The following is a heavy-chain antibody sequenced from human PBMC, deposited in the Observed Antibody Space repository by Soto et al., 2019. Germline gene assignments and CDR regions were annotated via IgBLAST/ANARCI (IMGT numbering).Heavy chain of an antibody. CDR3: ARVDSGYACYYYYMDV. CDR2: IYYSGST. V-gene: IGHV4-59*01. J-gene: IGHJ6*03. Sequence: SETLSLTCTVSGGSIGSYYWSWIRQPPGKGLEWIGYIYYSGSTNYNPSLKSRVTISVDTSKNQFSLKLSSVTAADTAVYYCARVDSGYACYYYYMDVWGKGTTVTVSS. CDR1: GGSIGSYY. D-gene: IGHD5-12*01.